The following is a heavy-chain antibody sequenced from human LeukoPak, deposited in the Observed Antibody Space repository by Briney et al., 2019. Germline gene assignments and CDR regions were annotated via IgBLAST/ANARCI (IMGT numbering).Heavy chain of an antibody. Sequence: PGGSLRLSCAASGFTFSGYGMHWVRQAPGKGLEWVAVLSYDGNNKFYADSLKGRFTISRDNSKNTLYLQMNSLRREDTAVYYCAKGRPLVTTDLFDYWGQGTLVTVSS. CDR3: AKGRPLVTTDLFDY. CDR1: GFTFSGYG. CDR2: LSYDGNNK. D-gene: IGHD4-17*01. V-gene: IGHV3-30*18. J-gene: IGHJ4*02.